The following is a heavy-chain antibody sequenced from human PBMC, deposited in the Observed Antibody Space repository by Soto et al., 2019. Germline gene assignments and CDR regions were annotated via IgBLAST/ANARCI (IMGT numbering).Heavy chain of an antibody. D-gene: IGHD2-2*01. J-gene: IGHJ4*02. CDR3: ARNVPGANSPFEY. CDR2: INTNSHYI. Sequence: GGSLRLSCAASGFTFSTYSMNWVRQPPGKGLEWVSSINTNSHYIYYADSVKGRFTISRDNAENSLYLQMNSLRAEDTAVYYCARNVPGANSPFEYWGQGTLVTVSS. CDR1: GFTFSTYS. V-gene: IGHV3-21*01.